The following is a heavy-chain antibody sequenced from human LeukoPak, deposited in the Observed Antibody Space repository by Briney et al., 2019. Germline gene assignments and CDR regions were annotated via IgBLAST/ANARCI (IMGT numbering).Heavy chain of an antibody. J-gene: IGHJ6*02. V-gene: IGHV1-18*01. CDR3: ARDNGYYDFWSGSAAFYYYYYGMDV. D-gene: IGHD3-3*01. CDR1: GYTFTSYG. Sequence: EASVKVCCKASGYTFTSYGISWVRQAPGQGLEWMGWISAYNGSTNYAQKLQGRVTMTTDTSTSTAYMELRSLRSDDTAVYYCARDNGYYDFWSGSAAFYYYYYGMDVWGQGTTVTVSS. CDR2: ISAYNGST.